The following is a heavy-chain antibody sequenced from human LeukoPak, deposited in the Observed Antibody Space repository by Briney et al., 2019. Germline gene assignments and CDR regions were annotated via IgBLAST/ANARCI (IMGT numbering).Heavy chain of an antibody. J-gene: IGHJ4*02. CDR2: IKQDGSEK. D-gene: IGHD3-16*02. CDR1: GFTFSSYW. CDR3: ARADYVWGSYLIFDY. V-gene: IGHV3-7*04. Sequence: GGSLRLSCAASGFTFSSYWMSWVRQAPGKGLEWVANIKQDGSEKYYVGSVKGRFTISRDNAKNSLYLQMNSLRAEDTAVYYCARADYVWGSYLIFDYWGQGTLVTVSS.